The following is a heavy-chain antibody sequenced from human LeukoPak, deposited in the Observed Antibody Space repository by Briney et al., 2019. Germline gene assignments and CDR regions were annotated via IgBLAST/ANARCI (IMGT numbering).Heavy chain of an antibody. CDR3: ARVSWQLVRRRDYYYYYYMDV. CDR2: IYTSGST. CDR1: GGSISSGSYY. J-gene: IGHJ6*03. D-gene: IGHD6-13*01. V-gene: IGHV4-61*02. Sequence: SETLSLTCTVSGGSISSGSYYWSWIRQPAGKGLEWIGRIYTSGSTNYNPSLKSRVTISVDTSKNQFSLKLSSVTAADTAVYYCARVSWQLVRRRDYYYYYYMDVWGKGTTVTVSS.